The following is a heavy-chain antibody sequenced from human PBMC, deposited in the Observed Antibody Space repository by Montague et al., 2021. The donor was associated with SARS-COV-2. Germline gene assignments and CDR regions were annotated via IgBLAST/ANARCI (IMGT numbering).Heavy chain of an antibody. V-gene: IGHV4-30-2*01. Sequence: TLSLTRTVSGGSISNGSYSWSWIRQPPGKDLEWIGYIFPVGNTYYNPSLQSRVTISLDNSKNQLSLRLTSITAADTAVYFCARGGADFGDYGWLDPWGQGILVTVS. CDR3: ARGGADFGDYGWLDP. CDR2: IFPVGNT. D-gene: IGHD4-17*01. J-gene: IGHJ5*02. CDR1: GGSISNGSYS.